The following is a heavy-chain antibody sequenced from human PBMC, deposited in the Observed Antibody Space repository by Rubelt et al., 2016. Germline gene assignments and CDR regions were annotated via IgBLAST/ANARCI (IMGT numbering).Heavy chain of an antibody. CDR2: ISSSGSTI. Sequence: GKELEWVSYISSSGSTIYYADSVKGRFTISRDNAKNSLYLQMNSLRAEDTAVYYCASSPPQHYGDYLNWGQGTLVTVSS. CDR3: ASSPPQHYGDYLN. J-gene: IGHJ4*02. D-gene: IGHD4-17*01. V-gene: IGHV3-11*01.